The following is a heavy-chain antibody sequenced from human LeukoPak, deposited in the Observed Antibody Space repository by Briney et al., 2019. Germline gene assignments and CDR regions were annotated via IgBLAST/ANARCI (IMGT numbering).Heavy chain of an antibody. CDR2: INPNSGGT. Sequence: ASVKVSCKASGYTFTGYYMHWVRQAPGQGLEWMGWINPNSGGTNYAQKFQGRVTMTRDTSISTAYMELSRLRSDDTAVYYCAREVEYSSSWSSYNWFDPWGQGTLVTVSS. CDR3: AREVEYSSSWSSYNWFDP. D-gene: IGHD6-13*01. CDR1: GYTFTGYY. V-gene: IGHV1-2*02. J-gene: IGHJ5*02.